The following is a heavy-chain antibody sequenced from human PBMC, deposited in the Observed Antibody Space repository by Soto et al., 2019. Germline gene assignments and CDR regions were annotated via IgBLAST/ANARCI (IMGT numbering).Heavy chain of an antibody. J-gene: IGHJ4*02. CDR2: IYYSGST. CDR3: ERNSRWEILDY. D-gene: IGHD1-26*01. CDR1: GGSISSSSYY. V-gene: IGHV4-39*01. Sequence: KPSETLSLTCTVSGGSISSSSYYWGWIRQPPGKGLEWIGSIYYSGSTYYNPSLKSRVTISVDTSKNQFSLKLSSVTAADTAVYYCERNSRWEILDYWGQGNLVTVSS.